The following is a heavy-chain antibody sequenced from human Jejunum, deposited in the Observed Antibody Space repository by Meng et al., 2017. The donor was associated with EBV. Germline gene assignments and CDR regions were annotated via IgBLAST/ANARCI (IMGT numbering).Heavy chain of an antibody. J-gene: IGHJ4*02. V-gene: IGHV4-61*01. D-gene: IGHD5-12*01. CDR1: GGSVNSGNVY. CDR3: AGLRYSGYDRAFDY. CDR2: IYYSGST. Sequence: PLQESGPGRVKPSETLSLTCTVSGGSVNSGNVYWSWIRQPPGKGLEWIGYIYYSGSTNYIPSLKSRVTISLDTSKNQFSLKLSSVTAADTAVYYCAGLRYSGYDRAFDYWGQGALVTVSS.